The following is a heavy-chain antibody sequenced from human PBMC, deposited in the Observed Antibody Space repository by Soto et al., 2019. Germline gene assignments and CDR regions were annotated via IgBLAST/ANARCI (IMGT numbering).Heavy chain of an antibody. J-gene: IGHJ5*01. Sequence: EVQLVESGGGLVKPGGSLRLSCVGSGCTLSSFSMSWVRQTPGKGLEWVSSITTGNDYISYADSVKGRFTISRDNAKNSLFLRMNSLRADDTALYFCARDSYSSLFDSWGQGTLVTVSS. D-gene: IGHD6-19*01. CDR3: ARDSYSSLFDS. CDR1: GCTLSSFS. V-gene: IGHV3-21*02. CDR2: ITTGNDYI.